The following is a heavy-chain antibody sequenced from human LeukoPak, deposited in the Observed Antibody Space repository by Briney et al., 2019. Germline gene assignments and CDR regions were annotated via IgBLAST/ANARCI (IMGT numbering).Heavy chain of an antibody. V-gene: IGHV3-7*01. D-gene: IGHD3-22*01. CDR2: IKPDGSAQ. CDR1: GFTFSDYY. CDR3: ANGGTYSSGP. Sequence: GGSLRLSCAASGFTFSDYYMSWVRQAPGKGLEWVATIKPDGSAQYYVDSVKGRFTISRDNAKNSLFLQINSLRAEDTAVYYCANGGTYSSGPWGQGTLVTVSS. J-gene: IGHJ5*02.